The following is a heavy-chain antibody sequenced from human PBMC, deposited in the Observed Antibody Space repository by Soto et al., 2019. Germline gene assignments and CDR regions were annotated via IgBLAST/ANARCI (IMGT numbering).Heavy chain of an antibody. D-gene: IGHD2-2*01. CDR3: ARDSEAVPAGGT. CDR2: ISSSGSTI. J-gene: IGHJ5*02. Sequence: GVSLRLSCAASGFTFSDYYMSWIRQAPGKGLEWVSYISSSGSTIYYADSVKGRFTISRDNAKNSLYLQMNSLRAEDTAVDYGARDSEAVPAGGTWGQGTLVTVSS. CDR1: GFTFSDYY. V-gene: IGHV3-11*01.